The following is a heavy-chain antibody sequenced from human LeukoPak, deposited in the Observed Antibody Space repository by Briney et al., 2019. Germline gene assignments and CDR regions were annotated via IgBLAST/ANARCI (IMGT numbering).Heavy chain of an antibody. J-gene: IGHJ6*02. CDR1: GGSMNSYF. Sequence: SETLSLTCSVSGGSMNSYFWTWIRQPAGKGLEWIGRMYGSGAPTYNPSLTSRVTMSVDTSKNQFSLKLSSVTAADTAVYYCARGGSPDVWGQGTTVTVSS. CDR2: MYGSGAP. D-gene: IGHD3-16*01. CDR3: ARGGSPDV. V-gene: IGHV4-4*07.